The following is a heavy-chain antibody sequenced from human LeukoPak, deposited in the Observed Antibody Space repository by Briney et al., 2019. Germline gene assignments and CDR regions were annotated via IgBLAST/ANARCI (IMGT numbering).Heavy chain of an antibody. V-gene: IGHV3-30*18. Sequence: PGRSLRLSCAASGFTFSSYGMHWVRQAPGKGLEWVAVISYDGSNKYYADSVKGRFTISRDNSKNTLYLQMNSLRAEDTAVYYCAKDHSRALWFGELLPGAFDIWGQGTMVTVSS. CDR2: ISYDGSNK. CDR3: AKDHSRALWFGELLPGAFDI. J-gene: IGHJ3*02. D-gene: IGHD3-10*01. CDR1: GFTFSSYG.